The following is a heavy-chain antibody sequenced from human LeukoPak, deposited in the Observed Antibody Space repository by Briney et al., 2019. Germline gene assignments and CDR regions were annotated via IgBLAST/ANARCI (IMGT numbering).Heavy chain of an antibody. Sequence: GGSLRLSCAASGFTFSNYNMNWVRQPPGKGLQWVSYISSSSNIIYYADSAKGRFTISRDNAKNSLFLQMNSLRAEDTAVYYCARDFAREFTIDYWGQGTLVTVSS. CDR1: GFTFSNYN. J-gene: IGHJ4*02. CDR2: ISSSSNII. D-gene: IGHD3-10*01. V-gene: IGHV3-48*01. CDR3: ARDFAREFTIDY.